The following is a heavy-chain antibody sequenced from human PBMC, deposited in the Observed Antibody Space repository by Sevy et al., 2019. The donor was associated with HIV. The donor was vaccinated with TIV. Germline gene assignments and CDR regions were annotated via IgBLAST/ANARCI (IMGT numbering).Heavy chain of an antibody. CDR1: GFTFSRNA. CDR2: ITGRGGST. J-gene: IGHJ6*02. Sequence: GGSLRLSCAASGFTFSRNAMSWVRQAPGKGLEWASGITGRGGSTYYADSVKGRLTISRDNSKNTLYLQMNSLKVEETGVYYCAKVGYCSSTSCYSIYYGMDVWGQGTTVTVSS. D-gene: IGHD2-2*02. V-gene: IGHV3-23*01. CDR3: AKVGYCSSTSCYSIYYGMDV.